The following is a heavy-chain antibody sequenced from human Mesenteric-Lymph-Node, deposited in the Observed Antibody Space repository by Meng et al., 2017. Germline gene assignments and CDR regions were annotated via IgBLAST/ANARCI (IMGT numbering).Heavy chain of an antibody. CDR3: ARGQRSYSGSYPEWFDP. J-gene: IGHJ5*02. CDR1: GGCFCGYY. D-gene: IGHD1-26*01. Sequence: PLTQWCAELLSPSETLSLTCAFYGGCFCGYYWSWIRQPPGKGLEWIGEINHSGSTNYNPSLKSRVTISVDTSKNQFSLNLSSVTAADTAVYYCARGQRSYSGSYPEWFDPWGQGTLVTVSS. CDR2: INHSGST. V-gene: IGHV4-34*01.